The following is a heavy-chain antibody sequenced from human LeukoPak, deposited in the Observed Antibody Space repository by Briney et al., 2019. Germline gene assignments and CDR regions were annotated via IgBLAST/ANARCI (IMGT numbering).Heavy chain of an antibody. V-gene: IGHV3-74*01. D-gene: IGHD1-26*01. J-gene: IGHJ4*02. Sequence: GGSLRLSCAASGFTFSSYWMHWVRQAPGEGLVWVSRINTDGSSTSYADSVKGRFTISRDNAKNTLYLQMNSLRADDTAVFYCATGRIVGAAEGWGQGTLVTVSS. CDR1: GFTFSSYW. CDR3: ATGRIVGAAEG. CDR2: INTDGSST.